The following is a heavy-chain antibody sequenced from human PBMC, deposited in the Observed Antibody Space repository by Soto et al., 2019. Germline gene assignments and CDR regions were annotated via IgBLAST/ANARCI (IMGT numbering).Heavy chain of an antibody. CDR2: INHSGST. V-gene: IGHV4-34*01. CDR3: AGVPDR. J-gene: IGHJ5*02. CDR1: GGSFSGYY. D-gene: IGHD2-2*01. Sequence: SETLSLTCAVYGGSFSGYYWSWIRQPPGKGLEWIGEINHSGSTNYNPSLKSRVTISVDTSKNQFSLKLSSVTAADTAVYYCAGVPDRWGQGTLVTVSS.